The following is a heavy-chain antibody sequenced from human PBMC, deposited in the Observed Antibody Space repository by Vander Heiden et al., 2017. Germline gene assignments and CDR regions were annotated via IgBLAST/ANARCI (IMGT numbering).Heavy chain of an antibody. CDR2: TSYSGNT. CDR1: GDSITSSPYY. J-gene: IGHJ4*02. Sequence: QLQLQESGPGLVTPSETLSLTCSVSGDSITSSPYYWGWTRQPPGQGLEWIGSTSYSGNTYYKSSLKSRVTISIDTSKNQFSLKLNSVTAADTAVYYCARHRGANWGLADYWGQGTLVTVSS. CDR3: ARHRGANWGLADY. V-gene: IGHV4-39*01. D-gene: IGHD7-27*01.